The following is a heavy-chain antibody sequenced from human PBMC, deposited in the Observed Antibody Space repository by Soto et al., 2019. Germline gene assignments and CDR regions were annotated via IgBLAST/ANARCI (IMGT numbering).Heavy chain of an antibody. CDR1: GFTFSSYG. D-gene: IGHD3-10*01. CDR2: IWYDGSNK. Sequence: GGSLRLSCAASGFTFSSYGMHWVRQAPGKGLEWVAVIWYDGSNKYYADSVKGRFTISRDNSKNTLYLQMNSLRAEDTAVYYCARDSLKWFGELYDYWGQGTLVTVSS. J-gene: IGHJ4*02. V-gene: IGHV3-33*01. CDR3: ARDSLKWFGELYDY.